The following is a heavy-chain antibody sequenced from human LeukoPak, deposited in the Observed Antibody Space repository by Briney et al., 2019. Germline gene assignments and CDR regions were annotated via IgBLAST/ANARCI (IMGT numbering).Heavy chain of an antibody. D-gene: IGHD5-18*01. J-gene: IGHJ4*02. CDR2: IIPILGVA. CDR1: GGTFSSYA. CDR3: ARPDTAMGLDY. V-gene: IGHV1-69*04. Sequence: SVKVSCKASGGTFSSYAISWVRQAPGQGLEWMGRIIPILGVANYAQKFQGRVTMTRNTSISTAYMELSSLRSEDTAVYYRARPDTAMGLDYWGQGTLVTVSS.